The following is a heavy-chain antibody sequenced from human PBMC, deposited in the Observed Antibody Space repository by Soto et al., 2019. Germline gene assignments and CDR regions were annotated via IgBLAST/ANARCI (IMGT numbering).Heavy chain of an antibody. CDR3: ARGDHVDTAMVTFDP. D-gene: IGHD5-18*01. CDR1: GGSISSYY. V-gene: IGHV4-59*01. CDR2: IYYSGST. Sequence: SETLSLTCTVSGGSISSYYWSWIRQPPGKGLEWIGYIYYSGSTNYNPSLKSRVTISVDTSKNQFSLKLSSVTAADTAVYYCARGDHVDTAMVTFDPWGQGTLVTVS. J-gene: IGHJ5*02.